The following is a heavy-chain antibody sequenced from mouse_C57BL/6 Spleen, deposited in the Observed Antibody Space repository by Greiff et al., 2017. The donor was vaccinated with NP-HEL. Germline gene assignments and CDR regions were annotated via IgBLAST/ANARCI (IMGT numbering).Heavy chain of an antibody. CDR3: ARRRDYDGDFDY. Sequence: EVHLVESGPGLVKPSQSLSLTCSVTGYSITSGYYWNWIRQFPGNKLEWMGYISYDGSNNYNPSPKNRISITRDTSKNQFFLKLNSVTTEDTATYYCARRRDYDGDFDYWGQGTTLTVSS. V-gene: IGHV3-6*01. CDR1: GYSITSGYY. D-gene: IGHD2-4*01. J-gene: IGHJ2*01. CDR2: ISYDGSN.